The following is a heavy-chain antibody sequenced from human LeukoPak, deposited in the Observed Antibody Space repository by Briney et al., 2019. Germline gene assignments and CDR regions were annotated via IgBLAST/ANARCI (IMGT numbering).Heavy chain of an antibody. J-gene: IGHJ3*02. D-gene: IGHD3-22*01. V-gene: IGHV4-4*07. CDR2: IYTSGST. Sequence: SETLSLTCTVSGGSISSYYWSWIRQPAGKGLEWIGRIYTSGSTNYNPSLKSRVTMSVDTSKNQFSLKLTSVTAADTAVYYCARDAMIVVVGAFDIWGQGTMVTVSS. CDR1: GGSISSYY. CDR3: ARDAMIVVVGAFDI.